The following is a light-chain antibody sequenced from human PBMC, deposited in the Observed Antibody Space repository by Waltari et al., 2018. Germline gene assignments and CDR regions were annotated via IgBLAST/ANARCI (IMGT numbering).Light chain of an antibody. Sequence: SYELTQPPSVSVSPGQTARITCSGDALPKQYSYWYQQKPGQAPQWMIYKDTERPSGIPARFSGSNSGTTVTLTITGVQAEDEADYYCQSADASGTLQGVFGGGTKLTVL. CDR1: ALPKQY. CDR3: QSADASGTLQGV. CDR2: KDT. V-gene: IGLV3-25*03. J-gene: IGLJ2*01.